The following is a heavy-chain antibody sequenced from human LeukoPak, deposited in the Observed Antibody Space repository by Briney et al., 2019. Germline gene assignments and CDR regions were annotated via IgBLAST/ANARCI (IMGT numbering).Heavy chain of an antibody. CDR2: ISSNGVNT. CDR1: GFPFSTYA. J-gene: IGHJ4*02. D-gene: IGHD3-22*01. Sequence: GGSLRLSCAASGFPFSTYAMHWVRQAPGEGLEYVSAISSNGVNTYYGNSVKGRFTISRDNSKNTLDLQMGSLRAEDTAVYYCARRGSGYSQNYFDYWGQGTLVTVSS. V-gene: IGHV3-64*01. CDR3: ARRGSGYSQNYFDY.